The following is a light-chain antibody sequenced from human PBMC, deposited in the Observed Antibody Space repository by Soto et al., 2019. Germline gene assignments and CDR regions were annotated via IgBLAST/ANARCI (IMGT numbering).Light chain of an antibody. Sequence: DIQMTQSPSSLSASVGDRVTITCRASQSISSYLNWYQQKPGKAPKLLIYAASSLQSGVPSRFSGSGSGTDFTLTIRSLHPESFATYYCQLSYSTPWTFGQGTKVEIK. CDR3: QLSYSTPWT. CDR2: AAS. CDR1: QSISSY. J-gene: IGKJ1*01. V-gene: IGKV1-39*01.